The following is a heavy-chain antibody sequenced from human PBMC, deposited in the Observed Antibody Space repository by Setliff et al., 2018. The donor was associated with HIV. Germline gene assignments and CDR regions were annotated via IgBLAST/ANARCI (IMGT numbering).Heavy chain of an antibody. Sequence: SETLSLTCAVYGGSLSGYGWGWIRQPPGKGLEWIGNIYHSGSTYYNPSLKSRVTISVDTSKNQFSLKLSSVTAADTAVYYCARVQVSGTYPIDYWGQGTLVTVSS. CDR3: ARVQVSGTYPIDY. CDR2: IYHSGST. D-gene: IGHD3-10*01. J-gene: IGHJ4*02. V-gene: IGHV4-34*01. CDR1: GGSLSGYG.